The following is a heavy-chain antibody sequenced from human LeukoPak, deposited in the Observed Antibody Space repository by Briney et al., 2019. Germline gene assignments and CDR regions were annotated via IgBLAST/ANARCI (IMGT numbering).Heavy chain of an antibody. D-gene: IGHD4-23*01. J-gene: IGHJ4*02. CDR1: GFTFSNYW. CDR3: ARDRDDGGFEY. Sequence: GGSLRLSCAASGFTFSNYWMSWVRQAPEKGLEWVANIKQDGSVKQYVDSMKGRFTISRDNAKNSLYLQMHSLRAEDTAVYYCARDRDDGGFEYWGQGTLVTVSP. V-gene: IGHV3-7*01. CDR2: IKQDGSVK.